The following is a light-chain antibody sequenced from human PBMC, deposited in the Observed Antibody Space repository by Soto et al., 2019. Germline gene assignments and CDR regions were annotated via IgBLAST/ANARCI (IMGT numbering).Light chain of an antibody. CDR3: LQYNSYPWT. Sequence: SQMGPAPSSLSASVGDSVTITCRASQSISSYLNWYQQKPGKAPKLLIYAASSLQSGVPSRFSGSGSGTEFTLTIRSLQPEDLASYYCLQYNSYPWTFGQGTKVDIK. CDR2: AAS. J-gene: IGKJ1*01. V-gene: IGKV1-17*01. CDR1: QSISSY.